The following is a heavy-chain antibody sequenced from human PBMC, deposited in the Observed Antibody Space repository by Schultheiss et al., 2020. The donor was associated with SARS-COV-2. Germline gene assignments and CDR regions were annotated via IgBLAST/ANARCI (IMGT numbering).Heavy chain of an antibody. J-gene: IGHJ4*02. Sequence: SETLSLTCTVSGGSISSYYWSWIRQPPGKGLEWIGEINHSGSTNYNPSLKSRVTISVDTSKNQFSLKLSSVTAADTAVYYCARIPGIWGQGTLVTVSS. CDR3: ARIPGI. V-gene: IGHV4-34*01. CDR1: GGSISSYY. CDR2: INHSGST. D-gene: IGHD6-13*01.